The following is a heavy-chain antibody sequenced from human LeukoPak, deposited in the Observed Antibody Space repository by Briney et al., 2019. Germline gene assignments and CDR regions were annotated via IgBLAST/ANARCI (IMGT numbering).Heavy chain of an antibody. CDR1: GFTFSSYA. Sequence: GGSLRLSCAASGFTFSSYAMSWVRQAPGKGLEWVSAISVSGGSTYYADSVKGRFTISRDNAKNSLYLQMNSLRAEDTAVYYCAREGERYYFDYWGQGTLVTVSS. J-gene: IGHJ4*02. CDR3: AREGERYYFDY. V-gene: IGHV3-23*01. CDR2: ISVSGGST.